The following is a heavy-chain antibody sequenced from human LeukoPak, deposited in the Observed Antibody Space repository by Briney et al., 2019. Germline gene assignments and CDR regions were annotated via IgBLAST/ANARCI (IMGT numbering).Heavy chain of an antibody. CDR2: IRYDGSNK. J-gene: IGHJ4*02. V-gene: IGHV3-30*02. CDR1: GFTFSSYG. Sequence: GGSLRLSCAASGFTFSSYGMHWVRQAPGKGLEWVAFIRYDGSNKYYADSVKGRFTISRDNSKNTLYLQMNSLRAEDTAVYYCAKDQHSGYSSSWYDLDYWGQGTLVTVSS. D-gene: IGHD6-13*01. CDR3: AKDQHSGYSSSWYDLDY.